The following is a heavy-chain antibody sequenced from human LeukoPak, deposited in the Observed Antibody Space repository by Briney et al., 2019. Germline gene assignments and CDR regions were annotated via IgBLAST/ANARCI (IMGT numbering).Heavy chain of an antibody. D-gene: IGHD5-12*01. CDR2: ISSSSSYI. CDR3: ARGRDVATGDY. Sequence: GRSLRLSCAASGFTFSSYSMNWVRQAPGKGLEWVSSISSSSSYIYYADSVKGRFTISRDNAKNSLYLQMNSLRAEDTAVYYCARGRDVATGDYWGQGTLVTVSS. J-gene: IGHJ4*02. CDR1: GFTFSSYS. V-gene: IGHV3-21*01.